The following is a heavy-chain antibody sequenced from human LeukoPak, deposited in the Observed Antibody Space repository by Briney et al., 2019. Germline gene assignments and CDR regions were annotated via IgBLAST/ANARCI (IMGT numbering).Heavy chain of an antibody. D-gene: IGHD2-2*01. J-gene: IGHJ6*03. CDR1: GGSFSGYY. CDR3: ARGDIVVLTAAYYYYYYMDV. V-gene: IGHV4-34*01. Sequence: SETLSLTCAVYGGSFSGYYWSWIRRPPGKGLEWIGEINHSGSTNYNPSLKSQVTISVDTSKNQFSLKLSSVTAADTAVYYCARGDIVVLTAAYYYYYYMDVWGKGTTVTVSS. CDR2: INHSGST.